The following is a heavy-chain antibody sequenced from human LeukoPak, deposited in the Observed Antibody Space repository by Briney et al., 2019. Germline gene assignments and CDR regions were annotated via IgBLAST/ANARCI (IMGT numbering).Heavy chain of an antibody. Sequence: ASVKVSCKASGYTFTGYYMHWVRQAPGQGLEWMGWINPNSGGTNYAQKFQGRVTMTRDTSISTAYMELSRLRSDDTAVYYCAGQNIVVVPAPFDPWGQGTLVTVSS. D-gene: IGHD2-2*01. J-gene: IGHJ5*02. CDR2: INPNSGGT. V-gene: IGHV1-2*02. CDR1: GYTFTGYY. CDR3: AGQNIVVVPAPFDP.